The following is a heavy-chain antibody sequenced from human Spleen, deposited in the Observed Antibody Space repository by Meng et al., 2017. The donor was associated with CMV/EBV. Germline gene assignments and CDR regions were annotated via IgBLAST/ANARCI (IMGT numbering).Heavy chain of an antibody. CDR2: VFGGNSA. J-gene: IGHJ4*02. V-gene: IGHV3-66*02. CDR3: ARELRDDYTWGFFDY. Sequence: GGSLRLSCAASGFTVTGNYMSWVRQAPGKGLEWVSVVFGGNSAYYADSVKGRFTISRDNSKNTLYLQMNSLRAEDTAVYYCARELRDDYTWGFFDYWGQGTLVTVS. D-gene: IGHD5-24*01. CDR1: GFTVTGNY.